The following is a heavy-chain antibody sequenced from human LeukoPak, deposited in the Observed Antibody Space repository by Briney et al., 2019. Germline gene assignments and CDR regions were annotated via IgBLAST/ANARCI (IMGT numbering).Heavy chain of an antibody. D-gene: IGHD3-3*01. Sequence: GGSLRLSCAASGFTFSSYAMDWVRQAPGKGLEWVAVISYDGSNKYYAHSVKGRFTISRDNSKDTLYLQMNSLRAEDTAVYYCAKARWSGPFYFDYWGQGTLVTVSS. CDR1: GFTFSSYA. CDR2: ISYDGSNK. J-gene: IGHJ4*02. V-gene: IGHV3-30-3*01. CDR3: AKARWSGPFYFDY.